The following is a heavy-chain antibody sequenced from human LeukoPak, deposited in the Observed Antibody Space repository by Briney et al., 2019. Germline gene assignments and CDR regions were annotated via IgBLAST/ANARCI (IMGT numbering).Heavy chain of an antibody. CDR2: ISYDGSNK. D-gene: IGHD3-10*01. V-gene: IGHV3-30*04. J-gene: IGHJ4*02. Sequence: GGSLRLSCAASGFTFSSYAVHWVRQAPGKGLEWVAVISYDGSNKYYADSVKGRFTISRDNSKNTLYLQMNSLRAEDTAVYYCAGSGLLWFGELLANFDYWGQGTLVTVSS. CDR3: AGSGLLWFGELLANFDY. CDR1: GFTFSSYA.